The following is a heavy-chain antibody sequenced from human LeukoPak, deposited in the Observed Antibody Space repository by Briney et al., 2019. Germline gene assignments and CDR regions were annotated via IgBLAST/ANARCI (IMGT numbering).Heavy chain of an antibody. J-gene: IGHJ4*02. CDR3: ARVTRELAAWGGVSLYVDF. Sequence: ASVTVSCKASGYSFTDYYIQWVRQAPGQGLEWMGWINPDNVGTNFAQKFQGRVTMTRDTSIGTVYMELNGLRSDDTAVYYCARVTRELAAWGGVSLYVDFWGQGALVTVSS. D-gene: IGHD5-24*01. CDR2: INPDNVGT. CDR1: GYSFTDYY. V-gene: IGHV1-2*02.